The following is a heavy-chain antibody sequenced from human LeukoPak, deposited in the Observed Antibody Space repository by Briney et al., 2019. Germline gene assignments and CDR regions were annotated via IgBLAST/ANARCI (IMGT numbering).Heavy chain of an antibody. CDR2: IYSGGST. J-gene: IGHJ4*02. CDR3: ARGGPRLGELSSYDY. Sequence: PGGSLRLSRAASGFALSSNYMSRVRQAPGKGLEWVSVIYSGGSTYYADSVKGRFTISRDNSKNTLYLQMSSLRAEDTAVYYWARGGPRLGELSSYDYWGQGTLVTVSS. V-gene: IGHV3-53*01. CDR1: GFALSSNY. D-gene: IGHD3-16*02.